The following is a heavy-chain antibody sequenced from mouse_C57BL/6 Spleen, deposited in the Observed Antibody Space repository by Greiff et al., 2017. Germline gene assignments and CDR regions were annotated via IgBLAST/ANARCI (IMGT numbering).Heavy chain of an antibody. CDR3: SKNYGNYQYYFDD. CDR2: IWRGGST. V-gene: IGHV2-5*01. J-gene: IGHJ2*01. CDR1: GFSLTSYG. Sequence: VQRVESGPGLVQPSQCLSITCTVSGFSLTSYGVHWVRQSPGKGLEWLGVIWRGGSTDYNAAFMTRLSITKDNSKSQVFFKMNSLQADDTAIYYESKNYGNYQYYFDDWGQGTTLTVSS. D-gene: IGHD2-1*01.